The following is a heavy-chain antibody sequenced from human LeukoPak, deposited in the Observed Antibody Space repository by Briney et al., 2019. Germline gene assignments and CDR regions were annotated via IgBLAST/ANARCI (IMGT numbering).Heavy chain of an antibody. Sequence: TGGSLRLSCAASGFTFNNYAMNWVRQAPGKGLEWVSSISDSGSTTSYADSVKGRFTISRDNSKNTLSLQMNSLRVDDTAVYYCAKGYSSSYLRNAFDIWGQGTMVTVSS. CDR1: GFTFNNYA. D-gene: IGHD2-15*01. J-gene: IGHJ3*02. CDR3: AKGYSSSYLRNAFDI. CDR2: ISDSGSTT. V-gene: IGHV3-23*01.